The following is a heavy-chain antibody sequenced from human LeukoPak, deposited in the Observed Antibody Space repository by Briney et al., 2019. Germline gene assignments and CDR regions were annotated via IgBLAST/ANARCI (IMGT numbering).Heavy chain of an antibody. J-gene: IGHJ4*02. D-gene: IGHD5-12*01. CDR2: ISGSGGST. Sequence: PGGSLRLSCAASGFTFSTYAMSWVRQAPGKGLEWVSAISGSGGSTYYADSVKGRFTISRDNSKTTVYLHMNSLRAEDTAVYYCARDSDSGYGPFASWGQGTLVTVSS. CDR1: GFTFSTYA. CDR3: ARDSDSGYGPFAS. V-gene: IGHV3-23*01.